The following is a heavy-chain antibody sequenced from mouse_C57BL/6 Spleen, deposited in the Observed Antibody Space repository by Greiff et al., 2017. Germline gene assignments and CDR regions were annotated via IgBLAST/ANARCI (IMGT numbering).Heavy chain of an antibody. V-gene: IGHV1-82*01. CDR3: ARGGYFDV. CDR2: IYPGDGDT. CDR1: GYAFSSSW. Sequence: VKLMESGPELVKPGASVKISCKASGYAFSSSWMNWVKQRPGKGLEWIGRIYPGDGDTNYNGKFKGKATLTADKSSSTAYMQLSSVASEDSAVYSCARGGYFDVWGTGTTVTVSS. J-gene: IGHJ1*03.